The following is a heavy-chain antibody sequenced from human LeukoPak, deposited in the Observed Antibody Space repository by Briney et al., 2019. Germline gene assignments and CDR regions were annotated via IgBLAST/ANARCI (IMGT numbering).Heavy chain of an antibody. D-gene: IGHD3-22*01. V-gene: IGHV1-18*01. CDR3: ARDPHTYYYDSSGYDYFDY. CDR1: GYTFTSYG. CDR2: ISAYNGNT. Sequence: ASVKVSCKASGYTFTSYGISWVRQAPGQGLEWMGWISAYNGNTNYAQKLQGRVTMTTDTSTSTAYMELRSLKSDDTAVYYCARDPHTYYYDSSGYDYFDYWGQGTLVTVSS. J-gene: IGHJ4*02.